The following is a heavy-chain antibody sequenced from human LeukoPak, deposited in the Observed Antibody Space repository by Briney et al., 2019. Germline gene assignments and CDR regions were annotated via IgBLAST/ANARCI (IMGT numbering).Heavy chain of an antibody. CDR3: ARDSSYYYGMDV. Sequence: SETLSLTCTVSGGSISSYYWSWIRQPPGKGLEWIGYIYYSGSTNYNPSLKSRVAISVDTSKNQFSLKLSSVTAADTAVYYCARDSSYYYGMDVWGQGTTVTVSS. CDR1: GGSISSYY. CDR2: IYYSGST. V-gene: IGHV4-59*01. J-gene: IGHJ6*02.